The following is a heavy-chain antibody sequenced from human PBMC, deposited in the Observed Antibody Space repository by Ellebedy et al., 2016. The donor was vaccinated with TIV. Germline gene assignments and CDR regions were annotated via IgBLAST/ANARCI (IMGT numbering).Heavy chain of an antibody. J-gene: IGHJ4*02. CDR3: AREPVPTWAFDY. V-gene: IGHV3-66*01. CDR1: GFTVATNH. Sequence: PGGSLRLSCAVSGFTVATNHMNWVRQAPGKGLEWVSDIYSDGSTYYHDSVKGRFTISRDNSKNTLYLQMNSLTAEDTAVYYCAREPVPTWAFDYWGQGTLVTVSS. CDR2: IYSDGST. D-gene: IGHD4-11*01.